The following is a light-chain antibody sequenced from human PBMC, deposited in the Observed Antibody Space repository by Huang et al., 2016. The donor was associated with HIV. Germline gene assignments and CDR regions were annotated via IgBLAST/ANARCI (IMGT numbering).Light chain of an antibody. Sequence: EIVMTQSPATLSVSPGERATLSCRASQSVSSNLAWYQQKPGQAPMLLIYVASTRATGIPARFSGSGSGTEFTLTISSLQSEDFAVYYCQQYNNWPPTFGQGTKLEIK. CDR2: VAS. J-gene: IGKJ2*01. V-gene: IGKV3-15*01. CDR1: QSVSSN. CDR3: QQYNNWPPT.